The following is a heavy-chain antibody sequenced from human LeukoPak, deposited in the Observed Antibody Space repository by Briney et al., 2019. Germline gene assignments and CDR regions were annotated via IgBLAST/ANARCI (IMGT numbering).Heavy chain of an antibody. CDR2: IIPTLEVA. D-gene: IGHD1-14*01. Sequence: ASVKVSCKASGGTFSSYAITWVRQAPGLGLGWMGRIIPTLEVANYAQKFQGRVTITADKSTSTAYMELSSLRPEDTAVYYCARVISGTWLWFWGQGTLVTVSS. CDR1: GGTFSSYA. J-gene: IGHJ4*02. CDR3: ARVISGTWLWF. V-gene: IGHV1-69*04.